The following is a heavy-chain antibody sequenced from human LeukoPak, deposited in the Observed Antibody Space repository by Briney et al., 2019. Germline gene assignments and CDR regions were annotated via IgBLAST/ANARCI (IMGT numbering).Heavy chain of an antibody. CDR2: IYYTGST. CDR1: GGSLCSYY. Sequence: SESLSLTCTLSGGSLCSYYWSWIREPPGKEVGWIGYIYYTGSTNSNPSLTSPVSISPDTSKNPFSLCLRSITASATPACTFARIHHEGYRSSWYDYGGQGTLVTVPS. D-gene: IGHD6-13*01. CDR3: ARIHHEGYRSSWYDY. V-gene: IGHV4-59*01. J-gene: IGHJ4*02.